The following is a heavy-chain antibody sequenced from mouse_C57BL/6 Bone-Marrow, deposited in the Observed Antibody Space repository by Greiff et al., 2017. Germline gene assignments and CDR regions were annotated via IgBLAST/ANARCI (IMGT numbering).Heavy chain of an antibody. J-gene: IGHJ2*01. CDR3: ARDTGTLYFDY. D-gene: IGHD4-1*01. Sequence: EVKLVESGGGLVKPGGSLKLSCAASGFTFSSYAMSWVRQTPEKRLEWVATISDGGSYTYYPDNVKGRFTISRDNAKNTLYMQMSHLKSEDTAMYYCARDTGTLYFDYWGQGTTLTVSS. CDR1: GFTFSSYA. CDR2: ISDGGSYT. V-gene: IGHV5-4*01.